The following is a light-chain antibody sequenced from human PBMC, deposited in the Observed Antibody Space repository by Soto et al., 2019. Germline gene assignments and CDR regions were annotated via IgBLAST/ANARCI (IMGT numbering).Light chain of an antibody. CDR1: QGISSY. J-gene: IGKJ5*01. V-gene: IGKV1-9*01. CDR3: QQLNTYPIT. CDR2: AAS. Sequence: DIQLTQSPSFLSASVGDRVTITCRASQGISSYLAWYQQKPGKVPKLLIYAASTLQSGVPSRFSGSGSGTEFTLTISSLQPEDFATYYCQQLNTYPITFGHGTRLE.